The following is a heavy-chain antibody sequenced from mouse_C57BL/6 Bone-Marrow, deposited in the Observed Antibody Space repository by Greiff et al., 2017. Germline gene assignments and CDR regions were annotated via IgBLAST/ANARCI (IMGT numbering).Heavy chain of an antibody. Sequence: QVQLQQPGAELVMPGASVKLSCKASGYTFTSYWMHWVKQRPGQGLEWIGEIDPSDSHTNYNQKFKGKSTLTVDKSSSTAYMQLSSLTSEDSAVYYGARGAGRAGFAYWGQGTLVTVSA. V-gene: IGHV1-69*01. D-gene: IGHD3-1*01. CDR3: ARGAGRAGFAY. CDR2: IDPSDSHT. CDR1: GYTFTSYW. J-gene: IGHJ3*01.